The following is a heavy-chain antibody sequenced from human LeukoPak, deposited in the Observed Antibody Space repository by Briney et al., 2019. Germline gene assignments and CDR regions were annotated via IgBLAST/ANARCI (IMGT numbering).Heavy chain of an antibody. Sequence: SETLSLICTVSAGSISGAYWGWMRRPAARELEWYAYIHYSGCAPYIPSLENRVTMSLVSSNNQFSLKLTAVAAADTAVDYCVRDGVGKHHFDYWGQGTLVTVSS. CDR3: VRDGVGKHHFDY. J-gene: IGHJ4*02. CDR1: AGSISGAY. V-gene: IGHV4-59*01. CDR2: IHYSGCA. D-gene: IGHD1-26*01.